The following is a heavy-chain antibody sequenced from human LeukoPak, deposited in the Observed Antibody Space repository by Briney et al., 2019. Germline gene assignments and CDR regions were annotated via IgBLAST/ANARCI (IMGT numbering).Heavy chain of an antibody. D-gene: IGHD3-10*01. CDR2: IYHSGST. CDR3: ARVRWFGESFNWFDP. V-gene: IGHV4-38-2*01. CDR1: GYSISSGYY. J-gene: IGHJ5*02. Sequence: SETLSLTCAVSGYSISSGYYWGWIRQPPGKGLEWIGSIYHSGSTYYNPSLKSRVTILVDTSKNQFSLKLSSVTAADTAVYYCARVRWFGESFNWFDPWGQGTLVTVSS.